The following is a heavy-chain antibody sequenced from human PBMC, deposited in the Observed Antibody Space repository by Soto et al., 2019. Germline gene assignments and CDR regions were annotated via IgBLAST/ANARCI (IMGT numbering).Heavy chain of an antibody. Sequence: GGSLRLSCAASGFIFSDAYMSWIRQAPGKGLEWISYISPGGDYTKYADSVKGRFTISRDNVKNSMHLQMNSLRADDTAVYYCAKDRGDYQPLHPWGQGPLVTVS. CDR2: ISPGGDYT. D-gene: IGHD2-2*01. V-gene: IGHV3-11*05. CDR3: AKDRGDYQPLHP. J-gene: IGHJ5*02. CDR1: GFIFSDAY.